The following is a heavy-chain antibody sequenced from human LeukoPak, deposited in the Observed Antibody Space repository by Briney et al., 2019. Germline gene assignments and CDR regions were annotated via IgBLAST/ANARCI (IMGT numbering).Heavy chain of an antibody. CDR1: GFTFSDYW. CDR3: ARAKVFWSGSPF. Sequence: GGSLRLSCAASGFTFSDYWMHWVRQAPGKGLVWVSLINTDGSRTSYADSVKGRFTISRDSAKNTLYLQMNSLRAEDTAVYYCARAKVFWSGSPFWGQGTLVTVSS. J-gene: IGHJ4*02. V-gene: IGHV3-74*01. D-gene: IGHD3-3*01. CDR2: INTDGSRT.